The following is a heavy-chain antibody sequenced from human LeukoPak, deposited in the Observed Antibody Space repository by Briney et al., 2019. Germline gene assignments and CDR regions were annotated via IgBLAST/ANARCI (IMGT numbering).Heavy chain of an antibody. CDR3: AALGYCSSRCDCWFDP. Sequence: SETLSLTCTVSGGSISGYYWSWIRQPPGKGLEWIGEINHSGSTNYNPSLKSRVTISVDTSKNQFSLKLSSVTAADTAVYYCAALGYCSSRCDCWFDPWGQGTLVTVSS. V-gene: IGHV4-34*01. J-gene: IGHJ5*02. CDR1: GGSISGYY. D-gene: IGHD2-2*01. CDR2: INHSGST.